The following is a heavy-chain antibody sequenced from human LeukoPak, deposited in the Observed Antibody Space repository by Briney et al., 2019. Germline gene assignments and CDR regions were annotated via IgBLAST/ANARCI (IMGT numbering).Heavy chain of an antibody. J-gene: IGHJ4*02. D-gene: IGHD3-22*01. CDR3: ARDGNYYESSGYWYYFDS. CDR1: GFTFSNYA. V-gene: IGHV3-30*04. Sequence: GGSLRLSCAASGFTFSNYAMHWVRQAPGKGLEWVAVISNDGSNVYYADSVKGRFSISRDESKNTLYLQMNSLRAEDTAVYYCARDGNYYESSGYWYYFDSWGQGTLVTVSS. CDR2: ISNDGSNV.